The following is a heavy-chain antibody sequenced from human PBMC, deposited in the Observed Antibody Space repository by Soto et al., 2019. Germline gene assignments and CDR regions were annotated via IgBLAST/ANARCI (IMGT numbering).Heavy chain of an antibody. J-gene: IGHJ4*02. CDR1: GYSFTSYW. Sequence: PGESLKISCKGSGYSFTSYWIGWVRQMPGKGLEWMGIIYPGDSDTRYSPSFQGQVTISADKSISTAYLQWSSLKASDTAMYYCARHVSWYAGNYYFDYWGQGTLVTVSS. V-gene: IGHV5-51*01. D-gene: IGHD6-13*01. CDR2: IYPGDSDT. CDR3: ARHVSWYAGNYYFDY.